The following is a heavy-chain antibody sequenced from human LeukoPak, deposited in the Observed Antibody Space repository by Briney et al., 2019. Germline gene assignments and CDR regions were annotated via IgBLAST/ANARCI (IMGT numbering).Heavy chain of an antibody. CDR3: ARQYSSSHPPRGDWFDP. V-gene: IGHV3-33*01. J-gene: IGHJ5*02. D-gene: IGHD6-13*01. CDR2: IWYDGSHK. CDR1: GFTFSSYG. Sequence: PGGSLRLSCAASGFTFSSYGMHWVRQAPGKGLEWVAVIWYDGSHKYYADSVKGRFTISRDNSKNTLYLQMNSLRTEDTAVYYCARQYSSSHPPRGDWFDPWGQGTLVTVSS.